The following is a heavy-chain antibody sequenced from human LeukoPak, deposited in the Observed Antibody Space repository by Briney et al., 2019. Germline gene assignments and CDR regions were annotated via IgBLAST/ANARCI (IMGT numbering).Heavy chain of an antibody. CDR1: GGSISSYY. Sequence: PSETLSLTCTVSGGSISSYYWSWIRQPPGKGLEWIGEIYHSESTNYNPSLKSRVTISVDKSKNQVSLKLSSVTAADTAIYYCARSPNYYGSGSYYSVWGQGTLVTVSS. D-gene: IGHD3-10*01. CDR2: IYHSEST. J-gene: IGHJ4*02. V-gene: IGHV4-59*12. CDR3: ARSPNYYGSGSYYSV.